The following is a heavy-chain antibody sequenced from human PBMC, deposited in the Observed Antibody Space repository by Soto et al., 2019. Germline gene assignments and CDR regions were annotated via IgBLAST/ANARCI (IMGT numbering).Heavy chain of an antibody. D-gene: IGHD2-15*01. J-gene: IGHJ6*02. V-gene: IGHV1-69*12. Sequence: QVQLVQSGAEVKKPGSSVKVSCKASGGTFSSYAISWVRQAPGQGLEWMGGIIPIFGTANYAQKFQGRVTIAADEXXSXAXXALSSLRSEDTAVYYCARGGGHRAPPSQNPYGMAVWGQGTTVSVSS. CDR1: GGTFSSYA. CDR2: IIPIFGTA. CDR3: ARGGGHRAPPSQNPYGMAV.